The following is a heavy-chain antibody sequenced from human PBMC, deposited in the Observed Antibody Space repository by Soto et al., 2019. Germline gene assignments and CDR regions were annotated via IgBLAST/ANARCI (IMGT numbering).Heavy chain of an antibody. CDR1: GYSFTSYW. Sequence: GESLKISCKGSGYSFTSYWIGWVRQMPGKGLEWMGIIYPGDSDTRYSPSFQGQVTIPADKSISTAYLQWSSLKASDTAMYYCARRADTAMLGYGMDVWGQGTTVTVSS. V-gene: IGHV5-51*01. J-gene: IGHJ6*02. CDR3: ARRADTAMLGYGMDV. D-gene: IGHD5-18*01. CDR2: IYPGDSDT.